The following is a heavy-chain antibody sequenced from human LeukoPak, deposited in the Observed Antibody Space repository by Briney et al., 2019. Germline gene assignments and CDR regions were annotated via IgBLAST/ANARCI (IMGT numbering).Heavy chain of an antibody. CDR3: ARELPVINWFDP. J-gene: IGHJ5*02. Sequence: ASVKVSCKASGYTFTGYYMHWVRQAPGQGLEWMGWINPNSGGTNYAQKFQGRVTMTRDTSISTAYMELSRLRSDDTAVYYCARELPVINWFDPWGQGTLVTVSS. CDR1: GYTFTGYY. V-gene: IGHV1-2*02. CDR2: INPNSGGT.